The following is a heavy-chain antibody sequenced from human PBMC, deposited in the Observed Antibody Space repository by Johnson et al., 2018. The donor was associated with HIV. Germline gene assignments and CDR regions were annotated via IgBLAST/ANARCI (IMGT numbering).Heavy chain of an antibody. CDR1: GFTFSSYA. J-gene: IGHJ3*02. CDR2: INWNGGST. D-gene: IGHD3-22*01. V-gene: IGHV3-20*04. CDR3: ARAFLSHYYDSSGPVDI. Sequence: VQLVESGGGVVQPGRSLRLSCAASGFTFSSYAMDWVRQAPGKGLEWVSGINWNGGSTGYADSVKGRFTISRDNAKNSLYLQMNSLRAEDTALYYCARAFLSHYYDSSGPVDIWGQGTMVTVSS.